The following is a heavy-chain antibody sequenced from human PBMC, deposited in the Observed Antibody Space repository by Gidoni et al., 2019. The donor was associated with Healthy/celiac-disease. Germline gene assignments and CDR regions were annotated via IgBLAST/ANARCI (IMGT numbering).Heavy chain of an antibody. CDR3: ARDSGYDSLDV. D-gene: IGHD5-12*01. CDR1: GFTFSSYW. CDR2: IKQDGSEK. J-gene: IGHJ6*04. V-gene: IGHV3-7*01. Sequence: EVQLVASGGGLVQPGGSLRLPCAASGFTFSSYWMSWVRQAPGRGLEWVANIKQDGSEKYYVDSVKGRFTISRDNAKNSLYLQMNSLRAEDTAVYYCARDSGYDSLDVWGKGTTVTVSS.